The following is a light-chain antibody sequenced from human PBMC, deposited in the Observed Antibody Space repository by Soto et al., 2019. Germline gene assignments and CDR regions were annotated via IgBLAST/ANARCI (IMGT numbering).Light chain of an antibody. CDR1: SSDVGTYNY. J-gene: IGLJ2*01. Sequence: SALTQPASMSGSPGQSITISCTGTSSDVGTYNYVSWYQHHPGKVPRLMIYEVSNRPSGISNRFSGSKSGNTASLTISGLQAEDEADYYCSSYTSSSTLVVFGGGTKVTVL. CDR2: EVS. CDR3: SSYTSSSTLVV. V-gene: IGLV2-14*01.